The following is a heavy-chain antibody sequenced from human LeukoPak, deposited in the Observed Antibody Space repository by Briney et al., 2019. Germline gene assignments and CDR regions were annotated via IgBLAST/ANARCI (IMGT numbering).Heavy chain of an antibody. CDR2: INPSGGST. CDR1: GNTFSSYI. J-gene: IGHJ4*02. Sequence: GASVKVSCKASGNTFSSYIISWVRQAPGQGLEWMGIINPSGGSTTYAQKFQGRVTMTRDTSTSTVYMELSSLRSEDTAVYYCARGYGDYAYWGQGTLVTVSS. CDR3: ARGYGDYAY. D-gene: IGHD4-17*01. V-gene: IGHV1-46*01.